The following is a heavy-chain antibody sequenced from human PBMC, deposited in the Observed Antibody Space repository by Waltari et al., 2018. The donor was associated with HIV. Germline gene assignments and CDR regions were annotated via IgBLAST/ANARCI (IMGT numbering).Heavy chain of an antibody. CDR3: ARGRNSSSWYGGVGFDY. V-gene: IGHV4-34*01. CDR1: GGSFSGYY. CDR2: INHSGST. D-gene: IGHD6-13*01. J-gene: IGHJ4*02. Sequence: QVQLQQWGAGLLKPSETLSLTCAVYGGSFSGYYWSWIRQPPGKGLEWIGEINHSGSTNYNPSLKSRVTISVDTSKNQFSLKLSSVTAADTAVYYCARGRNSSSWYGGVGFDYWGQGTLVTVSS.